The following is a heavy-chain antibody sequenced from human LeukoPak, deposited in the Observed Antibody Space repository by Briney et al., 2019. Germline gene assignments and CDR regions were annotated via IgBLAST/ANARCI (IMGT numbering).Heavy chain of an antibody. CDR3: ASYCSSTSCYSAAFDI. D-gene: IGHD2-2*01. CDR1: GGSISGGSYS. J-gene: IGHJ3*02. CDR2: IYTSGST. V-gene: IGHV4-61*02. Sequence: PSQTLSLTCTVSGGSISGGSYSWSWIRQPAGKGLEWIGRIYTSGSTNYNPSLKSRVTISVDTSKNQFSLKLSSVTAADTAVYYCASYCSSTSCYSAAFDIWGQGTMVTVSS.